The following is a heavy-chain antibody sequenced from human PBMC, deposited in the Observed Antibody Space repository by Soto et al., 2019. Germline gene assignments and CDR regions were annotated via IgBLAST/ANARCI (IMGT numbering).Heavy chain of an antibody. J-gene: IGHJ6*02. Sequence: SVKVSCKASGYTFTSYGISWVRQAPGQGLEWMGWISAYNGNTNYAQKLQGRVTMTTDTSTSTAYMELRSLRSDDTAVYYCARDPYYYDSSGYPFYYYYGMDVWGQGTTVTASS. CDR1: GYTFTSYG. CDR2: ISAYNGNT. D-gene: IGHD3-22*01. V-gene: IGHV1-18*01. CDR3: ARDPYYYDSSGYPFYYYYGMDV.